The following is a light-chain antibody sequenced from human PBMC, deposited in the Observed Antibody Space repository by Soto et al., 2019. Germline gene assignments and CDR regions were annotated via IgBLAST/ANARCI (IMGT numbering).Light chain of an antibody. CDR2: EVS. CDR3: SSYTSTSPNV. V-gene: IGLV2-18*02. CDR1: SSDIGPYNR. J-gene: IGLJ1*01. Sequence: QSALTQPPSVSGSPGQSVTISCTGTSSDIGPYNRVSWFQQSPRTAPKLVIYEVSNRASGVPDRFSGYKYGNTASLTISGLQAEDETTYYYSSYTSTSPNVFGTGNKLTVL.